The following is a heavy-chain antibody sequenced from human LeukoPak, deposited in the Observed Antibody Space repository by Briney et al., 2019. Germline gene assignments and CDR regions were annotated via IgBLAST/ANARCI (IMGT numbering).Heavy chain of an antibody. J-gene: IGHJ4*02. CDR1: GGSISSYY. Sequence: SETLSLTCTVSGGSISSYYWSWIRQPAGKGLEWIGRIYTSGSTNYNPSLKSRVTMSVDTSKNQFSLKLSSVTAADTAVYYCARDNTAVAEYYFDYWGQGTLVTVSS. V-gene: IGHV4-4*07. D-gene: IGHD6-19*01. CDR2: IYTSGST. CDR3: ARDNTAVAEYYFDY.